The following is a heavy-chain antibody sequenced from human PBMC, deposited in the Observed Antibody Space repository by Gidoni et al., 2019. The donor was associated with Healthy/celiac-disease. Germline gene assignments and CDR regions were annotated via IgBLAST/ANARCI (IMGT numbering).Heavy chain of an antibody. Sequence: EVQLVESGGGLVKPGGSLRLSCAASGSPFRSYSMNWVRQAPGKGLEWVSSISSSSSYIYYAGSVKGRFTISRDNAKNSLYLQMNSLRAEDTAVYYCARTDAALRYFDPAPVGMDVWGQGTTVTVSS. V-gene: IGHV3-21*01. D-gene: IGHD3-9*01. CDR1: GSPFRSYS. CDR2: ISSSSSYI. J-gene: IGHJ6*02. CDR3: ARTDAALRYFDPAPVGMDV.